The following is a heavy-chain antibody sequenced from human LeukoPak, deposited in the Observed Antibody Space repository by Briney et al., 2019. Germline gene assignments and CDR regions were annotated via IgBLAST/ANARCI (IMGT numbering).Heavy chain of an antibody. D-gene: IGHD2-21*02. V-gene: IGHV3-23*01. CDR1: GFTFSSYA. CDR2: IIGGGGST. Sequence: GGSLRLSCAASGFTFSSYAMRWVRQAPGKGVEWVSAIIGGGGSTYLSASVKGRFTISRDNSKNPLYLQMNRLRAEDTAVYCCAKGDEGYDYWGQGTLVTVSS. CDR3: AKGDEGYDY. J-gene: IGHJ4*02.